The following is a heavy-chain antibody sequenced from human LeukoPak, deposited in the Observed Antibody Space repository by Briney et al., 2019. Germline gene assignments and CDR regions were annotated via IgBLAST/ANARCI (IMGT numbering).Heavy chain of an antibody. D-gene: IGHD5-18*01. V-gene: IGHV3-7*01. Sequence: GGSLGLSCAASGFTFSSYWMSWVRQAPGKGPEFVANIKEDGSEKSYVDSVKGRFTISRDNAKKSVSLQMSSLRVEDTAVYYCARDPGYSAFDVWGQGAMVIVSS. CDR2: IKEDGSEK. CDR3: ARDPGYSAFDV. J-gene: IGHJ3*01. CDR1: GFTFSSYW.